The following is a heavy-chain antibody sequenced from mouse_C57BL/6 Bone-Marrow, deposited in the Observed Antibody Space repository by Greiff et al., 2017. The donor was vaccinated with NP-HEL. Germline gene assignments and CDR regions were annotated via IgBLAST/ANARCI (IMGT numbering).Heavy chain of an antibody. Sequence: VQLKESGPELVKPGASVKMSCKASGYTFTDYNMHWVKQSHGKSLEWIGYINPNNGGTSYNQKFKGKATLTVNKSSSTAYMELRSLTSEDSAVYYCARSITTVVAYYFDYWGQGTTLTVSS. CDR2: INPNNGGT. D-gene: IGHD1-1*01. V-gene: IGHV1-22*01. CDR3: ARSITTVVAYYFDY. J-gene: IGHJ2*01. CDR1: GYTFTDYN.